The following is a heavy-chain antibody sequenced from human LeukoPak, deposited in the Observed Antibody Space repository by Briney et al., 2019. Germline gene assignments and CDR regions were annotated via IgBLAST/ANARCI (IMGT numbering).Heavy chain of an antibody. CDR3: ARQISDYYYYYIDV. CDR1: GGSICSSHYY. J-gene: IGHJ6*03. V-gene: IGHV4-39*01. D-gene: IGHD3-10*01. Sequence: SETLSLTXTVSGGSICSSHYYWGWIRQTPGKGLQWIGTIYYSGTTYYNPSLESRATISEDTSKNQFSLTLRSVTAADTAVYYCARQISDYYYYYIDVWGKGTTVTVSS. CDR2: IYYSGTT.